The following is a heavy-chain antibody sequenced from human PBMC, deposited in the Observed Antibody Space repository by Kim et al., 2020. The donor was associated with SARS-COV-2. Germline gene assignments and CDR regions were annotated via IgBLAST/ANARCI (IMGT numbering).Heavy chain of an antibody. D-gene: IGHD6-13*01. Sequence: GVSLRLSCAASGFTFSSFAMTWVRQAPGKGLEWVSILSDSGGDTFYADSVKGRFTISRDNSKNTLYLQMNSLTAEDTAGDYCAEKGRAARGQWYFDLWGRGTLVTVSS. CDR1: GFTFSSFA. CDR2: LSDSGGDT. V-gene: IGHV3-23*01. CDR3: AEKGRAARGQWYFDL. J-gene: IGHJ2*01.